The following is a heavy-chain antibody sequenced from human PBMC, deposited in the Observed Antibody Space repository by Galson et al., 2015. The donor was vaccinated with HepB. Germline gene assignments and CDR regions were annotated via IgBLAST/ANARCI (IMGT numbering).Heavy chain of an antibody. Sequence: SLRLSCAASGFTFSSYGMHWVRQAPGKGLEWVAFIRYDGSNKYYADSVKGRFTISRDNSKNMLYLQMNSLRAEDTAVYYCAKEPSIAVAGEIWGQGTLVTVSS. J-gene: IGHJ4*02. V-gene: IGHV3-30*02. CDR3: AKEPSIAVAGEI. CDR2: IRYDGSNK. CDR1: GFTFSSYG. D-gene: IGHD6-19*01.